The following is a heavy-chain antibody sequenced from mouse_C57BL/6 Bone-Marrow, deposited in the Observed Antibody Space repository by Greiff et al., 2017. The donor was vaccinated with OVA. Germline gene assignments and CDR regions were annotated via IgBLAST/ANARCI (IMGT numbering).Heavy chain of an antibody. CDR2: IDPANGNT. CDR1: GFNIKNTY. D-gene: IGHD1-1*01. V-gene: IGHV14-3*01. CDR3: ARHYYGSSFYWYFDV. J-gene: IGHJ1*03. Sequence: EVMLVESVAELVRPGASVKLSCTASGFNIKNTYMHWVKQRPEQGLEWIGRIDPANGNTKYAPKFQGKATITADTSSNTAYLQLSSLTSEDTAIYYCARHYYGSSFYWYFDVWGTGTTVTVSS.